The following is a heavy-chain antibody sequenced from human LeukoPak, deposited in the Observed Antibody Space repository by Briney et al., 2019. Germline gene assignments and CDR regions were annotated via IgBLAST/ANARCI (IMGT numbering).Heavy chain of an antibody. Sequence: SETLSLTCTVSDDSISDYYRGWIRQPPGKGLEWIGYFHNSGTSTYNPSLKSRVTISADTSKNQFSLNLSSVTAADTAVYYCARQRGLVRGVITTPPYFDYWGQGTLATVSS. CDR1: DDSISDYY. J-gene: IGHJ4*02. V-gene: IGHV4-59*08. CDR3: ARQRGLVRGVITTPPYFDY. D-gene: IGHD3-10*01. CDR2: FHNSGTS.